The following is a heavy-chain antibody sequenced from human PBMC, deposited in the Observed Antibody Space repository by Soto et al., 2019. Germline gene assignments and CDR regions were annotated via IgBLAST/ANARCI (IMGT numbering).Heavy chain of an antibody. D-gene: IGHD5-12*01. Sequence: GGSLRLSCAASGFTFSSYGMHWVRQAPGKGLEWVAVISYDGSNKYYADSVKGRFTISRDNSKNTLYLQMNSLRAEDTAVYYCANNLNEYSGYDLRDYWGQGTLVTVSS. CDR2: ISYDGSNK. CDR1: GFTFSSYG. J-gene: IGHJ4*02. CDR3: ANNLNEYSGYDLRDY. V-gene: IGHV3-30*18.